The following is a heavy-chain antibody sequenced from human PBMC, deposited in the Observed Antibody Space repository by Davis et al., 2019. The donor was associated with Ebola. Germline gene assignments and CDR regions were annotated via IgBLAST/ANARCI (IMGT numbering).Heavy chain of an antibody. CDR1: GFRFDDYA. CDR3: SREVRGGFSPMDL. J-gene: IGHJ6*04. CDR2: ANSDGSTT. D-gene: IGHD5-18*01. Sequence: PGGSLRLSCGASGFRFDDYAMHWVRQAPGKGLEWVSRANSDGSTTGYGDSVKGRFTISRDNAKNTLYLQMNSLRAEDTAVYYCSREVRGGFSPMDLWGTGTTVTVSS. V-gene: IGHV3-74*01.